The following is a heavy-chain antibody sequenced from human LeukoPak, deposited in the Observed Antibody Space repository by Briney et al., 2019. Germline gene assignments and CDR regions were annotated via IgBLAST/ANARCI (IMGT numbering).Heavy chain of an antibody. D-gene: IGHD6-13*01. CDR1: GFIFSTYS. V-gene: IGHV3-21*01. CDR2: ISSSSSYI. J-gene: IGHJ4*02. CDR3: ARLGAAAAGRKGYFDY. Sequence: KPGGSLRLSCAASGFIFSTYSMNWVRQAPGKGLEWVSSISSSSSYIYYADSVKGRFTISRDNAKNSLYLQMNSLRAEDTAVYYCARLGAAAAGRKGYFDYWGQGTLVTVSS.